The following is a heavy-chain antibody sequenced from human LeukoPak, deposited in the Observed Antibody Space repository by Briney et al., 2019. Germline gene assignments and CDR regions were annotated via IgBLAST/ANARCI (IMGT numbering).Heavy chain of an antibody. CDR1: GGSISSSSYY. V-gene: IGHV4-39*01. CDR2: IYYSGSA. Sequence: SETLSLTCTVSGGSISSSSYYWSWIRQPPGKGLEWIGSIYYSGSAYYNPSLKSRVTISVDTSKNQFSLKLSSVTAADTAVYYCTRRGTATTERFDYWGQGTMVTVSS. CDR3: TRRGTATTERFDY. D-gene: IGHD4-11*01. J-gene: IGHJ4*03.